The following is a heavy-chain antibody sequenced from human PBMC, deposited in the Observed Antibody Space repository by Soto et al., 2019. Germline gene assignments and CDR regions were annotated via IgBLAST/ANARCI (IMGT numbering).Heavy chain of an antibody. V-gene: IGHV1-69*13. CDR3: ATPRGQYNWNLLDYYYYGMDV. D-gene: IGHD1-20*01. CDR2: IIPIFGTA. J-gene: IGHJ6*02. CDR1: GGTFSSYA. Sequence: SVKVSCKASGGTFSSYAISWVRQAPGQGLEWMGGIIPIFGTANYAQKFQGRVTITADESTSTAYMELSSLRSEDTAVYYCATPRGQYNWNLLDYYYYGMDVWGQGTTVTVSS.